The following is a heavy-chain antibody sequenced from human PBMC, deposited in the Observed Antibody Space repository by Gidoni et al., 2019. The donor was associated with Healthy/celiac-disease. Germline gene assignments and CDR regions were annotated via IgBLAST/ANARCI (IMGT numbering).Heavy chain of an antibody. J-gene: IGHJ6*02. CDR1: GFTFSSYA. Sequence: TASGFTFSSYAMSWVRQAPGKGLEWVSAISGSGGSTYYADSVKGRFTISRDNSKNTLYLQMNSLRAEDTAVYYCANPIDRRYYYYGMDVWGQGTTVTVSS. V-gene: IGHV3-23*01. CDR3: ANPIDRRYYYYGMDV. CDR2: ISGSGGST.